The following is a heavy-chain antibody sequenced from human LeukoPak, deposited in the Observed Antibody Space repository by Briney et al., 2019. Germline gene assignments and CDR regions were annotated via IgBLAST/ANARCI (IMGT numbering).Heavy chain of an antibody. V-gene: IGHV3-7*01. D-gene: IGHD6-13*01. Sequence: GGSLRLSCAASGLSFSDYWANWVRLAPGKGLEWVANMNEYGTQTNYVDSVKGRFTISRDRSKTSVYLQMDSLRVEDTAVYYCTTLSAAASDYWGRGTLVTVSS. CDR1: GLSFSDYW. CDR2: MNEYGTQT. J-gene: IGHJ4*02. CDR3: TTLSAAASDY.